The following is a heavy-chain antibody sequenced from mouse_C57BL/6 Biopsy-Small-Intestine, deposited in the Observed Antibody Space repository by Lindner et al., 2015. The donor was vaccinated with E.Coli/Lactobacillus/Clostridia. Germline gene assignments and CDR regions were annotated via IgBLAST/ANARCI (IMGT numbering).Heavy chain of an antibody. J-gene: IGHJ3*01. D-gene: IGHD3-1*01. CDR1: GFNIKDDY. CDR2: IDPENGDT. Sequence: VQLQESGAELVRPGASVKLSCTASGFNIKDDYIHWVKQRPEQGLEWIGWIDPENGDTEYASKFQGKATITADTSSNIVYLQLSSLISEDTAVYYCSRGLRFAYWGQGTLVTVSA. V-gene: IGHV14-4*01. CDR3: SRGLRFAY.